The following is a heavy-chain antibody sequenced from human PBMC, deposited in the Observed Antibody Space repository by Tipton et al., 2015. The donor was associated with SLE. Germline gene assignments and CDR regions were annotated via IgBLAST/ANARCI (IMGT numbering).Heavy chain of an antibody. D-gene: IGHD6-13*01. CDR3: ARLWQQLAN. CDR1: GGSFSGYY. CDR2: INHSGST. J-gene: IGHJ4*02. V-gene: IGHV4-34*01. Sequence: LRLSCVVYGGSFSGYYWSWIRQPPGKGLEWIGEINHSGSTNYNPSLKSRVTISIDTSKNQFSLRLSSVTAADTAVYYCARLWQQLANWGQGTLVTVSS.